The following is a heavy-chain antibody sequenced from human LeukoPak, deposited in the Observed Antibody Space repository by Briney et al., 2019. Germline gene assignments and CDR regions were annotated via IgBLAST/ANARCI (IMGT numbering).Heavy chain of an antibody. J-gene: IGHJ4*02. Sequence: GGSLRLSCAASGFTFSSYEMNWVRQAPGKGLEWVSYISSSGSTIYYADSVKGRFTISRDNAKNSLYLQMNSLRAEDTAVYYCARGFSSGWYGRHFDYWGQGTLVTVSS. CDR3: ARGFSSGWYGRHFDY. CDR2: ISSSGSTI. D-gene: IGHD6-19*01. V-gene: IGHV3-48*03. CDR1: GFTFSSYE.